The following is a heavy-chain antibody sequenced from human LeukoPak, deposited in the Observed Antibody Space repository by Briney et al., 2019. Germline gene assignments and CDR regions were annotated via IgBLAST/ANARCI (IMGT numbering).Heavy chain of an antibody. V-gene: IGHV4-39*07. Sequence: TSETLSLTCTVSGGSISSGGYYWSWIRQPPGKGLEWIGEINHSGSTNYNPSLKSRVTISVDTSKNQFSLKLSSVTAADTAVYYCTRSYDINGYSVGFDLWGQGALVTVSS. CDR1: GGSISSGGYY. D-gene: IGHD3-22*01. CDR3: TRSYDINGYSVGFDL. CDR2: INHSGST. J-gene: IGHJ4*02.